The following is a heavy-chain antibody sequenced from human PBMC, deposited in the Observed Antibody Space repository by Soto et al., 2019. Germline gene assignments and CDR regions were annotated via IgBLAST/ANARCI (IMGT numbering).Heavy chain of an antibody. J-gene: IGHJ5*02. Sequence: QLQLQESGPGLVKPSETLSLTCTVSGGSFSSSTYYWGWIRQPPGKGLEWIGSMYSGGNTYYNPSLKSRVTGSVDTSKNHFSLKLTSVTAAHTAMYYCARQPYDSTGYYYGAWGQGTLVTVSS. CDR2: MYSGGNT. V-gene: IGHV4-39*01. CDR3: ARQPYDSTGYYYGA. CDR1: GGSFSSSTYY. D-gene: IGHD3-22*01.